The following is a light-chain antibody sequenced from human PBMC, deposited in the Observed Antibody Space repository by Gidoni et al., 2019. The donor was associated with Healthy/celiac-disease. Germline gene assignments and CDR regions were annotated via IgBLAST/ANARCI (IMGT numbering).Light chain of an antibody. J-gene: IGKJ3*01. CDR1: QSISSY. CDR2: AAS. V-gene: IGKV1-39*01. CDR3: QQSYSTPLFT. Sequence: DIQMTPPPSSLSASVGDRVTITCRASQSISSYLNWYQQKPGKAPKLLIYAASSLQSGVPSRFSGSGSGTDFTLTISSLQPEDFATYYCQQSYSTPLFTFGQGTKVDIK.